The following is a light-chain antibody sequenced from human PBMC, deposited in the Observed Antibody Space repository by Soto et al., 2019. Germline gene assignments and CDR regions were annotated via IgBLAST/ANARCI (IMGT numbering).Light chain of an antibody. J-gene: IGKJ1*01. Sequence: AIRMTQSPSSLSASTGDRVTITCRASQGISSYLAWYQQKPVKATKLLIYAASTLQSGVLSRFSGSGSGTDFTLTISCLQSEDFATYSCQQYYSYPRTFGQVTKLEIK. CDR2: AAS. CDR3: QQYYSYPRT. V-gene: IGKV1-8*01. CDR1: QGISSY.